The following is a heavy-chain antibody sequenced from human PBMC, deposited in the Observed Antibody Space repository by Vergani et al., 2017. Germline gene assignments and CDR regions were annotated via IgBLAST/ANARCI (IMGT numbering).Heavy chain of an antibody. CDR3: ARYCSGCSCSLDY. J-gene: IGHJ4*02. CDR2: ISSSSSYI. Sequence: EVQLVESGGGLVKPGGSLRLSCAASGFTFSSYSMNWVRQAPGKGLEWVSSISSSSSYIYYADSLKGRFTISRDNAKNSLYMQMNSLRAEYTAVYYCARYCSGCSCSLDYWGQGTLVTVSS. D-gene: IGHD2-15*01. V-gene: IGHV3-21*01. CDR1: GFTFSSYS.